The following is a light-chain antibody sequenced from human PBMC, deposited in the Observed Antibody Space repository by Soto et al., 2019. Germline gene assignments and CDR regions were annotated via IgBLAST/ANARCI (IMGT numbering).Light chain of an antibody. CDR3: QHYNSYRYT. V-gene: IGKV1-5*03. J-gene: IGKJ2*01. CDR1: QSISSW. CDR2: KAS. Sequence: DIQLTQSPSTLSASVGDRVTITCRASQSISSWLAWYQQKPGKAPKLLIYKASSLESGVPSRFSGSGSGSEFTLTISSLQPDDFATYYCQHYNSYRYTFGQGTKVE.